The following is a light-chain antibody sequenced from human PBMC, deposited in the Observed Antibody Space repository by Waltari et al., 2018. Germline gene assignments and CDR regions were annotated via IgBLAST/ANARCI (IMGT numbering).Light chain of an antibody. CDR2: SND. CDR3: AAWDNSLNGLYV. CDR1: NSNIGRNV. V-gene: IGLV1-44*01. Sequence: QSVLTQPPSASGTPGQRITISCSGSNSNIGRNVVDWYQQLPGTAPKLVIHSNDQRPSGVPDRFSGSKSGSSASLAISGLQSEDEADYHCAAWDNSLNGLYVFGTGTKVTVL. J-gene: IGLJ1*01.